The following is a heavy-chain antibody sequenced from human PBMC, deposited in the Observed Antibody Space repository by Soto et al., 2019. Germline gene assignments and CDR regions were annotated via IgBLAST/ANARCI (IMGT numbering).Heavy chain of an antibody. D-gene: IGHD6-13*01. Sequence: PSETLSLTCAAYDGSFSGHYWTWIRQPPGKGLEWIGEINHSGNTNYNPSLKSRLTISVDTSKNQFSLRLNSVTAADTAVYYCARERGIAAAGTANWFDPWGQGTLVTVSS. CDR2: INHSGNT. V-gene: IGHV4-34*01. CDR3: ARERGIAAAGTANWFDP. J-gene: IGHJ5*02. CDR1: DGSFSGHY.